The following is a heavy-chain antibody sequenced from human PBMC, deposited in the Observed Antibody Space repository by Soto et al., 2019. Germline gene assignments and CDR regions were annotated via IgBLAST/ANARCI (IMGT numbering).Heavy chain of an antibody. D-gene: IGHD6-19*01. CDR3: ARRSSGWFFDY. Sequence: EVQLLASGGGLVQPGGSLRLSCAASGFTFSSYAMTWVRQAPGKGLEWVSIISGSGGSTYYADSVKGRFTISRDNSKNTLYLQMNSLRAEDTAVYYCARRSSGWFFDYGGQGTLVTVSS. CDR2: ISGSGGST. J-gene: IGHJ4*02. CDR1: GFTFSSYA. V-gene: IGHV3-23*01.